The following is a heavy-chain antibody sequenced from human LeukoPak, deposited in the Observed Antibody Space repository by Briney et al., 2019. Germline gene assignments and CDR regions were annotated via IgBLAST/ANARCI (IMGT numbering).Heavy chain of an antibody. D-gene: IGHD3-10*01. CDR3: ARHLSGSNAAVFEY. V-gene: IGHV5-51*01. CDR2: INCYDSDT. CDR1: GYSFSTHW. Sequence: GESLKISCKGSGYSFSTHWIGWVRQMPGKGLEYMWIINCYDSDTRYSPSFQGQVTISADKSISTAYLQWSSLKASDTAMYYCARHLSGSNAAVFEYWGQGTLVTVSS. J-gene: IGHJ4*02.